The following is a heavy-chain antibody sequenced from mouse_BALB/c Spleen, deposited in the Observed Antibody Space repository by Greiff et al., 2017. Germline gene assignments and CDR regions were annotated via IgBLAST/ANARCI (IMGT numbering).Heavy chain of an antibody. Sequence: VQLKESGPELVKPGASVKVSCKASGYAFTSYNMYWVKQSHGKSLEWIGYIDPYNGGTSYNQKFKGKATLTVDKSSSTAYMHLNSLTSEDSAVYYCARYGYDAYAMDYWGQGTSVTVSS. CDR1: GYAFTSYN. D-gene: IGHD2-14*01. CDR3: ARYGYDAYAMDY. J-gene: IGHJ4*01. CDR2: IDPYNGGT. V-gene: IGHV1S135*01.